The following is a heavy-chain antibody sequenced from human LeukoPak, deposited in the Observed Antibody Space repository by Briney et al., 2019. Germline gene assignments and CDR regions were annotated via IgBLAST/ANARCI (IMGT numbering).Heavy chain of an antibody. CDR2: IYYSGST. Sequence: SETLSLTCTVSGDSISSYYWNWIRQTPGKGLEWIGSIYYSGSTYYNSSLKSRVTISVDTSKNQFSLKLSSVTAADTAVYYCARLSYYYGSGSYSLIDYWGQGTLVTVSS. D-gene: IGHD3-10*01. CDR1: GDSISSYY. V-gene: IGHV4-59*08. CDR3: ARLSYYYGSGSYSLIDY. J-gene: IGHJ4*02.